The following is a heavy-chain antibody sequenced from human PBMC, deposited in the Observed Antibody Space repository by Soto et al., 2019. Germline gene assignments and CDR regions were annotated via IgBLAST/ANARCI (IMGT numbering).Heavy chain of an antibody. J-gene: IGHJ6*02. V-gene: IGHV3-23*01. CDR2: ISGSGGST. CDR1: GFTFSNYA. CDR3: ATRAYCLSADCIENYFAMDV. D-gene: IGHD2-21*01. Sequence: EVQLLESGGGLVQPGGSRRLSCAASGFTFSNYAMTWVRQATGMVLEWVSSISGSGGSTYYADSVKGRFNISRDNSKHTEYLQMNSLRAEDTALYYYATRAYCLSADCIENYFAMDVWGQGTKVTVSS.